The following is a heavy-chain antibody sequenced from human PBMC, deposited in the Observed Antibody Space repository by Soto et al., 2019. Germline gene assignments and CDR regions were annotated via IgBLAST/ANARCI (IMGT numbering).Heavy chain of an antibody. CDR1: GGSISSSSYY. CDR2: IYYSGST. D-gene: IGHD3-9*01. CDR3: ARHDWAKPFDY. J-gene: IGHJ4*02. V-gene: IGHV4-39*01. Sequence: QLQLQESGPGLVKPSETLSLTCTVSGGSISSSSYYWGWIRQPPGKGLEWIGSIYYSGSTYYNPSRKSRVTISVDTSKNQVSLKLSSVTAADTAVYYCARHDWAKPFDYWGQGTLVTVSS.